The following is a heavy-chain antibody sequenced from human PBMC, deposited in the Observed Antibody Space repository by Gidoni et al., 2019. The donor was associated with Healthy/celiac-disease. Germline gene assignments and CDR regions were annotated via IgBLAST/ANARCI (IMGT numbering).Heavy chain of an antibody. CDR3: ARGEDMWFDP. CDR2: IKQDGSEK. J-gene: IGHJ5*02. Sequence: EVQLVESGGGMVKLGGSLRLSCVASGFTFSSYGMSWVRQAPGKGLEWVANIKQDGSEKYYVDSVKGRFTISRDNAKNSLYLQMNSLRAEDTAVYYCARGEDMWFDPWGQGTLVTVSS. CDR1: GFTFSSYG. D-gene: IGHD2-15*01. V-gene: IGHV3-7*04.